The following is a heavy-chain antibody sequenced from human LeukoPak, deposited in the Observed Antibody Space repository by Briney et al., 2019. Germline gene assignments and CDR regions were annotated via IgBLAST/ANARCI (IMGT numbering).Heavy chain of an antibody. CDR2: MFHSGNT. V-gene: IGHV4-38-2*01. Sequence: SETLSLTCAVSGYSISSGYYWGWIRQPPGKGLEWIGSMFHSGNTYHNPSLKSRVTLSVDTSKNQFSLNLSSVAATDTAVYYCARIYGSSSGFDYWGRGTLVTVSS. CDR1: GYSISSGYY. J-gene: IGHJ4*02. D-gene: IGHD6-6*01. CDR3: ARIYGSSSGFDY.